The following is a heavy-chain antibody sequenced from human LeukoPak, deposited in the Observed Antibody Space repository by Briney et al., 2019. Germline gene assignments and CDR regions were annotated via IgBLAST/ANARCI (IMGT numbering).Heavy chain of an antibody. J-gene: IGHJ4*02. CDR1: GFTFSSYA. D-gene: IGHD3-9*01. CDR3: AKFYDILTGYFDY. V-gene: IGHV3-23*01. CDR2: ISGGGGST. Sequence: GGSLRLSCAASGFTFSSYAMSWVRQSPGKGLEWVSAISGGGGSTYYAEFVKGRFTISRDDSKNTLYLQMNRLRAEDTAVYYCAKFYDILTGYFDYWGQGTLVTVSS.